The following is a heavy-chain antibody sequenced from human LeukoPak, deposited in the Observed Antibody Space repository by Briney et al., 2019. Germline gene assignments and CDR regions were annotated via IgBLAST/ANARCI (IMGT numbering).Heavy chain of an antibody. V-gene: IGHV3-15*01. D-gene: IGHD2-8*01. CDR1: GFTFSDAW. CDR2: IKSRADGGTP. CDR3: ATQGLMDAFDI. Sequence: PGGSLRLSCAASGFTFSDAWMIWVRQAPGKGLEWVGRIKSRADGGTPDYAAPVTGRFTISRDDSNGTLFLQMNSLTTEDTAVYYWATQGLMDAFDIWGQGTMVIVSS. J-gene: IGHJ3*02.